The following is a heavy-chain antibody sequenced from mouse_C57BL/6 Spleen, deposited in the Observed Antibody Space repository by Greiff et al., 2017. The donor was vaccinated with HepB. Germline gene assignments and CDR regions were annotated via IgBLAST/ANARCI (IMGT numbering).Heavy chain of an antibody. CDR2: IYPGSGST. V-gene: IGHV1-55*01. D-gene: IGHD1-1*01. J-gene: IGHJ2*01. CDR3: ARIRITTVVGGY. Sequence: VQLQQPGAELVKPGASVKMSCKASGYTFTSYWITWVKQRPGQGLEWIGDIYPGSGSTNYNEKFKSKATLTVDTSSSTAYMQLSSLTSEDSAVYYCARIRITTVVGGYWGQGTTLTVSS. CDR1: GYTFTSYW.